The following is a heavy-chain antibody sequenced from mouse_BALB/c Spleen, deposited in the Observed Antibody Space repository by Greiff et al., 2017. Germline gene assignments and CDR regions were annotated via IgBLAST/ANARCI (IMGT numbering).Heavy chain of an antibody. CDR2: ISSGGSYT. CDR3: ARDYYGSRGFAY. V-gene: IGHV5-6-4*01. CDR1: GFTFSSYT. J-gene: IGHJ3*01. Sequence: EVHLVESGGGLVKPGGSLKLSCAASGFTFSSYTMSWVRQTPEKRLEWVATISSGGSYTYYPDSVKGRFTISRDNAKNTLYLQMSSLRSEDTAMYYCARDYYGSRGFAYWGQGTLVTVSA. D-gene: IGHD1-1*01.